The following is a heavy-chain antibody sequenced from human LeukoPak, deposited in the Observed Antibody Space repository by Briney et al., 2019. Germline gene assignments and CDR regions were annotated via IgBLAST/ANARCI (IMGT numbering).Heavy chain of an antibody. J-gene: IGHJ4*02. CDR1: GFTFRNYA. CDR3: AKDLDSGYGIQFDC. V-gene: IGHV3-23*01. D-gene: IGHD5-12*01. Sequence: QPGGSLRLSCAASGFTFRNYAMSWVRQAPGKRLEWVAHISGSGGTTSYADSVKGRFTISRDTSTNTLFLQMDSLRADDTAVFYCAKDLDSGYGIQFDCWGQGTLVTVSS. CDR2: ISGSGGTT.